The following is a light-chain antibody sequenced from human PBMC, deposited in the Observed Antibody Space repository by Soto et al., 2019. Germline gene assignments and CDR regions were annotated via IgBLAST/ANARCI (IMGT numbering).Light chain of an antibody. J-gene: IGKJ4*01. CDR1: RYIRTA. CDR3: QQASSLPLT. Sequence: GDRVTITCRASRYIRTALSWYQHRPGQAPKVLICVASSLQSGVPSRFSGSGYGTDFTLTISSLQPEDFATYYCQQASSLPLTFGGGTKVE. CDR2: VAS. V-gene: IGKV1-6*01.